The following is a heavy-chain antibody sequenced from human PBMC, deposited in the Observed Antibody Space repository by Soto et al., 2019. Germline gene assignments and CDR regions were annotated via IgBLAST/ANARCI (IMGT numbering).Heavy chain of an antibody. CDR2: IYYSGST. CDR3: ARVSYDYVWGSYRYTQGAEYFQH. V-gene: IGHV4-31*03. J-gene: IGHJ1*01. CDR1: GDSISSGAYY. D-gene: IGHD3-16*02. Sequence: SETLSLTCTVSGDSISSGAYYWSWIRQHPGKGLEWIGYIYYSGSTYYNPSLKSRVTISVDTSKNQFSLKLSSVTAADTAVYYCARVSYDYVWGSYRYTQGAEYFQHWGQGTLVTVS.